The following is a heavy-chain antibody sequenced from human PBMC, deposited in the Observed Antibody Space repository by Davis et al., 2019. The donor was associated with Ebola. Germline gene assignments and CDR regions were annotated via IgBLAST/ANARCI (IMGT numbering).Heavy chain of an antibody. CDR3: ARGPTVTGTGNSFDL. D-gene: IGHD1-1*01. CDR1: GFTFSAYY. CDR2: IIGDGSIT. J-gene: IGHJ3*01. V-gene: IGHV3-74*01. Sequence: HTGGSLRLSCAASGFTFSAYYMSWIRQAPGKGLEWVSRIIGDGSITNYADCVEGRFTIFRDNGKNTLYLQLHSLTAEDTAVYYCARGPTVTGTGNSFDLWGQGTGVTISS.